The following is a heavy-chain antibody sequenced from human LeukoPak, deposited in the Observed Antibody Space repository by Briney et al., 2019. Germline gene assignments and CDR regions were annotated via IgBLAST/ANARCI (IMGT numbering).Heavy chain of an antibody. J-gene: IGHJ6*02. Sequence: ASVKVSCKASGGTFSSYAISWVRQAPGQGLEWMGGIIPIFGTANYAQKFQGRVTITADESTSTAYMELSGLRSEDTAVYYCARDAGGQQLRARFYGMDVWGQGTTVTVSS. CDR2: IIPIFGTA. V-gene: IGHV1-69*13. CDR1: GGTFSSYA. CDR3: ARDAGGQQLRARFYGMDV. D-gene: IGHD6-13*01.